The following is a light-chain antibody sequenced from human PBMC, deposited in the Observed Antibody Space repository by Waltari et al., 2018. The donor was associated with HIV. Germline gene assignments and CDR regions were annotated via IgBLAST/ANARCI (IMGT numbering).Light chain of an antibody. Sequence: QSVLTQPPSASGTPGQRVTISCSGSSSNIGSNTVNWYQQLPGTAPKLLSYSNNQRPSGVPDRFSGSKSGTSASLAISGLQSEDEADYYCAAWDDSRVVFGGGTKLTVL. CDR3: AAWDDSRVV. CDR2: SNN. CDR1: SSNIGSNT. V-gene: IGLV1-44*01. J-gene: IGLJ2*01.